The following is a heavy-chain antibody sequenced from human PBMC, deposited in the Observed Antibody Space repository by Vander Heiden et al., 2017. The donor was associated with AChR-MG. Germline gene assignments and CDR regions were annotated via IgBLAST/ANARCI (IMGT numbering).Heavy chain of an antibody. D-gene: IGHD3-10*01. V-gene: IGHV4-34*01. Sequence: QVQLQQWGAGLLKPSETLSLPCAVYGGSFSGCYWSWIRQPPGKGLEWIGEINYSGSTNYNPSLKSRVTISVDTSKNQFSLKLSSVTAADTAVYYCAIGARPFDYWSKGTLVTVSS. CDR2: INYSGST. J-gene: IGHJ4*02. CDR3: AIGARPFDY. CDR1: GGSFSGCY.